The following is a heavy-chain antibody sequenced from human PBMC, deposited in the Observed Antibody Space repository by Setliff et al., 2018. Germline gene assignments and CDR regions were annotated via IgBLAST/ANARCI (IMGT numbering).Heavy chain of an antibody. CDR1: GFRFSSNG. V-gene: IGHV3-30*02. CDR3: AKDASSGSSYFDY. Sequence: GGSLRLSCAASGFRFSSNGMHWVRRAPGKGLEWVAFIRYDGSNIDYIDSVKGRFTISRDNSKNTLDLHMNSLRPEDTALYYCAKDASSGSSYFDYWGQGTLVTVSS. CDR2: IRYDGSNI. J-gene: IGHJ4*02. D-gene: IGHD3-22*01.